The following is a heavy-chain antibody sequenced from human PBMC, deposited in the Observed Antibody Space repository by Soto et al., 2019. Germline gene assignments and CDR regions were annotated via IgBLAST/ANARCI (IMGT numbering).Heavy chain of an antibody. J-gene: IGHJ4*02. V-gene: IGHV3-30*18. CDR2: ISYAGRNK. D-gene: IGHD3-10*01. CDR3: VKDGRYYGSGSYYGY. CDR1: GFTFSSYG. Sequence: QVQLVESGGGVVQPGRSLRLSCAASGFTFSSYGMHWVRQAPGKGLEWVAVISYAGRNKYYADYVKGRFTISRDNSKNTLYLQMNSLSAEDTAAYYCVKDGRYYGSGSYYGYWGQGTLVAVSS.